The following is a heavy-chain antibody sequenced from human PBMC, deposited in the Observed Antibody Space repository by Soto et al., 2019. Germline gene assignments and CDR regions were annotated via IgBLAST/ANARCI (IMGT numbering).Heavy chain of an antibody. D-gene: IGHD5-12*01. V-gene: IGHV4-30-2*01. J-gene: IGHJ4*02. CDR3: AAEGGLPRYY. CDR1: GGSISSGGYS. Sequence: QLQLQESGSGLVKPSQTLSLTCAVSGGSISSGGYSWSCIRQPPGKGLEWIGYIYHSGSTYYNPTLKSRVTISVDRAKNQFSLKLSSVTAADTAVYYCAAEGGLPRYYWGQGTLVTVST. CDR2: IYHSGST.